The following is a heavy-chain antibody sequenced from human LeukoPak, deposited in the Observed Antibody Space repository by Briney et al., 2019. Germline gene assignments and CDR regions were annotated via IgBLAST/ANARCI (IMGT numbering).Heavy chain of an antibody. CDR1: GFTFSSYA. V-gene: IGHV3-30*04. CDR2: ISYDGSNK. CDR3: ARDGEIAAAGILDGYYYYYMDV. Sequence: GGSLRLSCAASGFTFSSYAMHWVRQAPGKGLEWVAVISYDGSNKYYADSMKGRFTISRDNSKNTLYLQMNSLRAEDTAVYYCARDGEIAAAGILDGYYYYYMDVWGKGTTVTVSS. D-gene: IGHD6-13*01. J-gene: IGHJ6*03.